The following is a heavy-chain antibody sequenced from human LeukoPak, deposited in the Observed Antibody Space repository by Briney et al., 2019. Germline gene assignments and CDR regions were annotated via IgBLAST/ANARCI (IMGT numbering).Heavy chain of an antibody. CDR2: IYHSGST. D-gene: IGHD6-13*01. V-gene: IGHV4-38-2*02. Sequence: SETLSLTCTVSGYSISSGYYWGWIRQPPGKGLEWIGSIYHSGSTYYNPSLKSRVTISVDTSKNQFSLKLSSVTAADTAVYYCARVYYSSSYDYWYFDLWGRGTLVTVSS. CDR1: GYSISSGYY. CDR3: ARVYYSSSYDYWYFDL. J-gene: IGHJ2*01.